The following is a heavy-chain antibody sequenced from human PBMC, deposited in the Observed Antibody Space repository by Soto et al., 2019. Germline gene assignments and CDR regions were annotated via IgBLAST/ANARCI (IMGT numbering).Heavy chain of an antibody. D-gene: IGHD5-12*01. CDR2: IIPIFGTA. CDR1: GGTFSSYA. V-gene: IGHV1-69*13. CDR3: ARDPLGDIVDTTQNWLDP. J-gene: IGHJ5*02. Sequence: SVKVSCKASGGTFSSYAISWVRQAPGQGLEWMGGIIPIFGTANYAQKFQGRVAITADESTSPAYMELSSLRSEDTAVYYCARDPLGDIVDTTQNWLDPWGQGTLVTVSA.